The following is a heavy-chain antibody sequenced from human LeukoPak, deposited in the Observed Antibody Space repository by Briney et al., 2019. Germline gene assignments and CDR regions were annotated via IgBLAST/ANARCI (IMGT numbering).Heavy chain of an antibody. CDR1: GYTFTGYY. J-gene: IGHJ4*02. CDR3: ARVGGDGYSPFDY. D-gene: IGHD5-24*01. CDR2: INPNSGGT. V-gene: IGHV1-2*02. Sequence: ASVKVSCKASGYTFTGYYMHWVRQAPGQGLEWMGWINPNSGGTNYAQKFQGRVTMTRDTSISTAYMELRGLRSDDTAVYYCARVGGDGYSPFDYWGQGTLVTVSS.